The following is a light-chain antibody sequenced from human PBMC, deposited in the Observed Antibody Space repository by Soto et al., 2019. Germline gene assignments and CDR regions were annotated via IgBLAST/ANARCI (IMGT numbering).Light chain of an antibody. CDR3: CSYAGSSTYV. J-gene: IGLJ1*01. CDR2: EAS. V-gene: IGLV2-23*01. CDR1: SSDVGSYDL. Sequence: QSALTQPASVSGSPGQSITISCTGTSSDVGSYDLVSWYQQHPGKTPKLMIYEASQRPSGVSNRFSGSKSGNTASLTISGLQAEDEADYYCCSYAGSSTYVFGTGTKLTVL.